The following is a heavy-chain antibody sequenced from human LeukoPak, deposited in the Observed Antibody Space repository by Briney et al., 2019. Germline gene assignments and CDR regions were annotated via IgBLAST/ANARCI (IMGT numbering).Heavy chain of an antibody. V-gene: IGHV1-8*01. Sequence: ASVKVSCKASGYTFTSYDINWVRQATGQGLEWMGWMNPNSGNTGYAQKFQGRVTMTRDTSISSAYMELSRLRSDDTAVYYCARTYNWNDVGAFDIWGQGTLVTVSS. CDR1: GYTFTSYD. J-gene: IGHJ3*02. D-gene: IGHD1-1*01. CDR3: ARTYNWNDVGAFDI. CDR2: MNPNSGNT.